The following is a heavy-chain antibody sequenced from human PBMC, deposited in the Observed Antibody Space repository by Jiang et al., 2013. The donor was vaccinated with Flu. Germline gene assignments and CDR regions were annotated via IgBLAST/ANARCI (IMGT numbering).Heavy chain of an antibody. CDR1: GYTFTSYA. J-gene: IGHJ4*02. D-gene: IGHD3-16*02. CDR2: INTNTGNP. V-gene: IGHV7-4-1*02. CDR3: ARDSRRIGGVIVIPFY. Sequence: CKASGYTFTSYAMNWVRQAPGQGLEWMGWINTNTGNPTYAQGFTGRFVFSLDTSVSTAYLQISSLKAEDTAVYYCARDSRRIGGVIVIPFYWGQGTLVTVSS.